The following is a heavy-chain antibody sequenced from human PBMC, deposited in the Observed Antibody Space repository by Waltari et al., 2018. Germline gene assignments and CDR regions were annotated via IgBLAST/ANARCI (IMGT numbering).Heavy chain of an antibody. CDR3: ATYIGASVGTAAFDV. D-gene: IGHD5-12*01. V-gene: IGHV4-39*01. J-gene: IGHJ3*01. CDR1: GVSITSNSHY. Sequence: QLQLQESGPRLVRPSETLSLICRVSGVSITSNSHYWAGIRQSPGQGLEWIGTVSYSGTTYISPSLKSRVSVSRDTSKNQVSLILGSVTAADMAVYYCATYIGASVGTAAFDVWGQGTMVTVSS. CDR2: VSYSGTT.